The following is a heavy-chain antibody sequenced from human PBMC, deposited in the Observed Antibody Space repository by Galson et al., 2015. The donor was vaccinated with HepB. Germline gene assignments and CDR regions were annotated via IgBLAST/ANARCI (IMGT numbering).Heavy chain of an antibody. V-gene: IGHV1-69*04. J-gene: IGHJ4*02. CDR3: ARAGYGSGKYYFDY. CDR2: IIPILGIA. Sequence: SVKVSCKASGGTFSSYAISWVRQAPGQGLEWMGRIIPILGIANYAQKFQGRVTITADKSTSTAYMELSSLGSEDTAVYYCARAGYGSGKYYFDYWGQGTLVTVSS. CDR1: GGTFSSYA. D-gene: IGHD3-10*01.